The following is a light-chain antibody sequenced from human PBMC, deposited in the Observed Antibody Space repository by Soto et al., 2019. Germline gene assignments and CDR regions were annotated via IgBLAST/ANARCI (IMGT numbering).Light chain of an antibody. CDR2: GAS. J-gene: IGKJ1*01. CDR3: QQYNNWPPET. V-gene: IGKV3-15*01. Sequence: EILMTPSPATLSVSPGDRATLSCRASQSVTSNLAWYQQKPGQAPRLLIYGASTRATGIPARFSGSGSGTEFTLTISRLQSEDFAVCDCQQYNNWPPETFGQGTKMEI. CDR1: QSVTSN.